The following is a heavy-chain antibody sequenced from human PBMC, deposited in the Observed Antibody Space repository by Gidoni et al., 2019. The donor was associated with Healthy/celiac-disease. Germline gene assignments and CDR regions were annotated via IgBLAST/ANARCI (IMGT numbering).Heavy chain of an antibody. CDR1: GGSISSSSYY. V-gene: IGHV4-39*01. Sequence: QLQLQESGPGLVKPSETLSLTCTVSGGSISSSSYYWGWIRQPPGKGLEWIGSIYYSGSTYYNPSLKSRVTISVDTSKNQFSLKLSSVTAADTAVYYCATPGGFGGVISFDYWGQGTLVTVSS. D-gene: IGHD3-16*02. CDR2: IYYSGST. J-gene: IGHJ4*02. CDR3: ATPGGFGGVISFDY.